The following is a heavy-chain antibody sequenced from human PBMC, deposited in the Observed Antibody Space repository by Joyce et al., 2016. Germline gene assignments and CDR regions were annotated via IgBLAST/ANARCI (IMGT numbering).Heavy chain of an antibody. CDR2: LSNDGSKT. Sequence: QVQLVESGGGVVQPGKSLRLSCAVSGVTFSNFGIHWVRQGPGKGLESVAILSNDGSKTYYADSVKGRFTISRDNSKNTLYLQMNSLRVEDTATYYCVKDRRRITVFGVARNDAFDVWGQGTGVLVSS. J-gene: IGHJ3*01. CDR1: GVTFSNFG. D-gene: IGHD3-3*01. CDR3: VKDRRRITVFGVARNDAFDV. V-gene: IGHV3-30*18.